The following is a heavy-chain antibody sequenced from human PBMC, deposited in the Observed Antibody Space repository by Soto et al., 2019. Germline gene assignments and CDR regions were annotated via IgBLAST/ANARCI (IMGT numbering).Heavy chain of an antibody. CDR2: ISYDGSNK. CDR3: AKDVGYSSSWYSYYYYGMDV. J-gene: IGHJ6*02. D-gene: IGHD6-13*01. V-gene: IGHV3-30*18. CDR1: GFTFRNYW. Sequence: GGSLRLSCAASGFTFRNYWMSWVRQAPGMGLEWVAVISYDGSNKYYADSVKGRFTISRDNSKNTLYLQMNSLRAEDTAVYYCAKDVGYSSSWYSYYYYGMDVWGQGTTVTVSS.